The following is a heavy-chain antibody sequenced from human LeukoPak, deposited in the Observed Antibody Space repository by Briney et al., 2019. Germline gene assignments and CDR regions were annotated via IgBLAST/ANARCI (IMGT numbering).Heavy chain of an antibody. CDR3: ARDHDLYSSSDRFDY. J-gene: IGHJ4*02. CDR2: ISAYNGNT. Sequence: ASVKVSCKASGYTFTSYGISWVRQAPGQGLEWMGWISAYNGNTNYAQKLQGRVTMTTDTSTSTAYMELRSLRSDDTAVYYCARDHDLYSSSDRFDYWGQGTLVTVSS. V-gene: IGHV1-18*01. CDR1: GYTFTSYG. D-gene: IGHD6-6*01.